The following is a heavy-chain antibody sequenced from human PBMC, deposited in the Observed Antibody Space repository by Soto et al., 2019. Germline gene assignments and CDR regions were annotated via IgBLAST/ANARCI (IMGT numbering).Heavy chain of an antibody. CDR1: GGSISSYY. CDR2: IYYSGST. V-gene: IGHV4-59*08. J-gene: IGHJ4*02. Sequence: SETLSLTCTVSGGSISSYYWSWIRQPPGKGLEWIGYIYYSGSTNYNPSLKSRVTISVDKSKNQFSLKLSSVTAADTAIHYCAAYYYYRCNYWGQGNLVTVSS. CDR3: AAYYYYRCNY. D-gene: IGHD3-10*01.